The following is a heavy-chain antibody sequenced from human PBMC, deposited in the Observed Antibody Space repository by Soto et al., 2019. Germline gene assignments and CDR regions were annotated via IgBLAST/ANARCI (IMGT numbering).Heavy chain of an antibody. CDR1: GLTFSSYA. V-gene: IGHV3-23*01. Sequence: EVQLLESGGGSVQPGGSLRLSCAASGLTFSSYAMNWVRQAPGKGLEWVSAITGTGGSTNYADSVEGRFTISRDNSRNTLYLQMSSLRAEDTAVYYCAKAGGIAVPGSHLDQWGQGILVTVSS. CDR2: ITGTGGST. D-gene: IGHD6-19*01. J-gene: IGHJ4*02. CDR3: AKAGGIAVPGSHLDQ.